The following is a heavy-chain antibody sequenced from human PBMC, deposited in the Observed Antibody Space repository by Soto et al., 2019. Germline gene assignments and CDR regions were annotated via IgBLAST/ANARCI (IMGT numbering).Heavy chain of an antibody. D-gene: IGHD3-3*01. V-gene: IGHV3-30*18. CDR2: ISYDGSNK. CDR3: AKDGFLEWLFLDY. J-gene: IGHJ4*02. Sequence: PGGSLRLSCAASGFTFSSYSMNWVRQAPGKGLEWVAVISYDGSNKYYADSVKGRFTISRDNSKNTLYLQMNSLRAEDTAVYYCAKDGFLEWLFLDYWGPGTLVTVSS. CDR1: GFTFSSYS.